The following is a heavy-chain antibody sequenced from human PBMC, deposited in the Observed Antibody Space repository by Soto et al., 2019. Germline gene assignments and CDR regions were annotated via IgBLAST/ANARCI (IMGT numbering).Heavy chain of an antibody. D-gene: IGHD7-27*01. Sequence: SETLSHTCRASGGSVSSAPYYWTWFQQTPGPGLAWIGNVVYSGSTNYNPSLKSRVTMSVDTSKNQFSLKLNSLTAADTGVYYCASFVRTGWRYYFDFWGQGNGVTVSS. CDR1: GGSVSSAPYY. J-gene: IGHJ4*02. CDR3: ASFVRTGWRYYFDF. V-gene: IGHV4-61*01. CDR2: VVYSGST.